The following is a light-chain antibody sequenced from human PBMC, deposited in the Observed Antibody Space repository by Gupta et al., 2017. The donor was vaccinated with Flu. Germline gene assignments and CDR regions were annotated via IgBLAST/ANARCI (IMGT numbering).Light chain of an antibody. CDR1: QSISSW. Sequence: IQMTQSPSILSASVGDTVTITCRASQSISSWLAWYQQKPGKAPKILIYKASSLEGGVPSRFSGSGSGTEFTLTISSLQPDDFATYYCQQYESNWTFGQGTKVEIK. V-gene: IGKV1-5*03. J-gene: IGKJ1*01. CDR3: QQYESNWT. CDR2: KAS.